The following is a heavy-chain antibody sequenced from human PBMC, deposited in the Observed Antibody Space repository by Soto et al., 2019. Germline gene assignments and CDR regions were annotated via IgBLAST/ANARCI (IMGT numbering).Heavy chain of an antibody. Sequence: QVQLVDSGGGVVQPGRSLRLSCAASGFPFSSYGMHWVRQAPGKGLEWVALISNDGGSKYYADSVKGRFLISRDNAKNXVXXXMXXXRXEXTAVYYCGXGHYFSDYWGQGTLVTVSS. CDR1: GFPFSSYG. CDR3: GXGHYFSDY. CDR2: ISNDGGSK. J-gene: IGHJ4*02. V-gene: IGHV3-30*03.